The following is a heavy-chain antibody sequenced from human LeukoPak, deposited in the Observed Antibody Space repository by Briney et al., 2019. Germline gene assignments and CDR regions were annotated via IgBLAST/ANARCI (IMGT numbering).Heavy chain of an antibody. V-gene: IGHV3-15*05. CDR3: ARDQSPITIFGVSLGY. CDR1: GFTFNNAW. J-gene: IGHJ4*02. Sequence: PGGSLRLSCAASGFTFNNAWMSWVRQAPGKGLEWVGRIKSKTDGGTTDYAAPVKGRFTISRDDSKNTLYLQMNSLRAEDTAVYYCARDQSPITIFGVSLGYWGQGTLVTVSS. D-gene: IGHD3-3*01. CDR2: IKSKTDGGTT.